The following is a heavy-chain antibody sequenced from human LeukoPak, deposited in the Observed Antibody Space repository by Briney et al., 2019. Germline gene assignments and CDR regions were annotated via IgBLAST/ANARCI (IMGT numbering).Heavy chain of an antibody. CDR3: ARAEWSNWYFDL. CDR1: GFTFSTYW. CDR2: IEQDGSEK. D-gene: IGHD3-3*01. Sequence: GGSLRLSCAASGFTFSTYWMNWVRQAPGKGLEWVANIEQDGSEKYYVDSVKGRFTLSKDSAKNSLYLQINSLRAEDTAVYYCARAEWSNWYFDLWGRGTLVTVSS. J-gene: IGHJ2*01. V-gene: IGHV3-7*03.